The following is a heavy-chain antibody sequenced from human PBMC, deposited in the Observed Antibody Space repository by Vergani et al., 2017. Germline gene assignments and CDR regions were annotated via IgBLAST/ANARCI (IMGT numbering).Heavy chain of an antibody. CDR2: INHSGST. V-gene: IGHV4-34*01. D-gene: IGHD1-7*01. Sequence: QVQLQQWGAGLLKPSETLSLTCAVYGGSFSGYYWSWIRQPPGKGLEWIGEINHSGSTNYNPSLKSRVTISVDTSKNQFSLKLSSVTAADTAVYYCARGPWNYLHLYDYWGQGTLVTGSS. J-gene: IGHJ4*02. CDR1: GGSFSGYY. CDR3: ARGPWNYLHLYDY.